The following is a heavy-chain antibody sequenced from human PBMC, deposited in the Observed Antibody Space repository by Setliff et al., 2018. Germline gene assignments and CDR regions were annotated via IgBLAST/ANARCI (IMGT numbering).Heavy chain of an antibody. V-gene: IGHV1-69*13. D-gene: IGHD3-22*01. CDR3: ARANYYDSSGHSVYGMGV. Sequence: SVKVSCKASGGSFSTYAISWARQAPGQGLEWMGVIIPIFGTTNNAQKFQGRVTITADESTSTAYMELSSLRSEDTAVYYCARANYYDSSGHSVYGMGVWGQGTTVTVSS. CDR1: GGSFSTYA. J-gene: IGHJ6*02. CDR2: IIPIFGTT.